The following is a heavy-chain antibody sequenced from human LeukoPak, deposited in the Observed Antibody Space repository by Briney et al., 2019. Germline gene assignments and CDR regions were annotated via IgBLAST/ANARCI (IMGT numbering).Heavy chain of an antibody. Sequence: GGSLRLSCAASGFTFSSYAMHWVRQAPGKGLEWVATIKPDGSAQYYVDSVKGRFTISRDNAKNSLFLQINSLRAEDTAVYYCANGGTYSSGPWGQGTLVTVSS. CDR1: GFTFSSYA. CDR3: ANGGTYSSGP. CDR2: IKPDGSAQ. V-gene: IGHV3-7*01. D-gene: IGHD3-22*01. J-gene: IGHJ5*02.